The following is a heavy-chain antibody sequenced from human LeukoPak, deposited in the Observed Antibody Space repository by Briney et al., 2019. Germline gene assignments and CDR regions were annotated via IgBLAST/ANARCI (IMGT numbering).Heavy chain of an antibody. CDR2: TFSGGTT. CDR1: GFTVGSSF. Sequence: GGSLRLSCAASGFTVGSSFMTWVRQAPGKGLEWVSVTFSGGTTYYTDSVKGRFTISRDNSKNTLYLQLNSLRAEDTAVYYCAKTGGPWDWGQGTLVTVSS. CDR3: AKTGGPWD. J-gene: IGHJ4*02. V-gene: IGHV3-53*01. D-gene: IGHD7-27*01.